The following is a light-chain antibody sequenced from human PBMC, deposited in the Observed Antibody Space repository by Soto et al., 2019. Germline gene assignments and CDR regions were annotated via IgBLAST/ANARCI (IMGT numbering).Light chain of an antibody. CDR1: QSVSID. CDR2: GAS. CDR3: QQYGSSGT. Sequence: EIGMTQSPATLSVSPVERATLSCRASQSVSIDLAWYQQTPGQAPRLLIYGASNRATGIPDRFSGSGSGTDFTLTISRLEPEDFAVYYCQQYGSSGTFGQGTKVDI. J-gene: IGKJ1*01. V-gene: IGKV3-20*01.